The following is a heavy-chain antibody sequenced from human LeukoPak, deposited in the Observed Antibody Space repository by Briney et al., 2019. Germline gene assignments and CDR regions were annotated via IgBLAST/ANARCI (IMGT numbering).Heavy chain of an antibody. CDR3: AKGAGGFSYYNWFDP. V-gene: IGHV4-39*07. CDR2: IYYSGTT. D-gene: IGHD5-18*01. J-gene: IGHJ5*02. Sequence: KSSETLSLTCTVSGGSISSSPCYWGWIRQPPGKGLEWIGSIYYSGTTHYNPSLESRVTISVDTSKNQFSLKLASVTAADTAIYYCAKGAGGFSYYNWFDPWGQGTLVTVSS. CDR1: GGSISSSPCY.